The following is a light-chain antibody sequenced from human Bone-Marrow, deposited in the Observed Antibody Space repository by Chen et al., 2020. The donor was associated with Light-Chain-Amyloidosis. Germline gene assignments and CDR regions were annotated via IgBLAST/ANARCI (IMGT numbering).Light chain of an antibody. J-gene: IGLJ3*02. CDR2: EDD. CDR1: SGSIAPNY. V-gene: IGLV6-57*01. CDR3: ESYQGTSQVV. Sequence: NFILTQPHSVSETPGKTVLLSRTRCSGSIAPNYVHWYQQRPGSSPTTVISEDDKSPSGVPDRFSGSIDRSSNSASLTISRLKTEDESHYYCESYQGTSQVVFGGGTKLTVL.